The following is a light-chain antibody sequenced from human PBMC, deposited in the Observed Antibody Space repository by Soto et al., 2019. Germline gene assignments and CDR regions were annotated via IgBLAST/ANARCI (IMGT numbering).Light chain of an antibody. CDR3: QHFDNLPIT. V-gene: IGKV1-33*01. J-gene: IGKJ5*01. CDR2: DDS. Sequence: DIQMTQSPSSLSASVGDRVTITCQASQDITNYLNWYQQKPGKAPKLLIYDDSTLETGVPSRFSGSGSGTDFAFTISSLQPEDIATYYCQHFDNLPITFRQGTRLEIK. CDR1: QDITNY.